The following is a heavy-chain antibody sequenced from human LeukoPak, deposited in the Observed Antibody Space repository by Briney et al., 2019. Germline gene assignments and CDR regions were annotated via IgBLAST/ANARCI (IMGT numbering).Heavy chain of an antibody. Sequence: GGSLRLSCAAPGFTFSICGMHWARQAPGKGLEWVAVIWYDGSNKYYADSVKGRFTISRDNSKNTLYLQMNSLRDEDTAVYYCARDNPNLWGFDYWGQGTLVTVSS. V-gene: IGHV3-33*01. CDR2: IWYDGSNK. J-gene: IGHJ4*02. CDR1: GFTFSICG. D-gene: IGHD7-27*01. CDR3: ARDNPNLWGFDY.